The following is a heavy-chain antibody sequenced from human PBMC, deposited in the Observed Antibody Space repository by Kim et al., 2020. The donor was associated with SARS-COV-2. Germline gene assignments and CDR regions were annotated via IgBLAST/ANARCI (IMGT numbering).Heavy chain of an antibody. CDR1: GFTFSSYG. Sequence: GGSLRLSCAASGFTFSSYGMHWVRQAPGKGLEWVAVISYDGSNKYYADSVKGRFTISRDNSKNTLYLQMNSLRAEDTAVYYCAKGGGAVGATGFDYWGQGTLVTVSS. V-gene: IGHV3-30*18. CDR2: ISYDGSNK. J-gene: IGHJ4*02. D-gene: IGHD1-26*01. CDR3: AKGGGAVGATGFDY.